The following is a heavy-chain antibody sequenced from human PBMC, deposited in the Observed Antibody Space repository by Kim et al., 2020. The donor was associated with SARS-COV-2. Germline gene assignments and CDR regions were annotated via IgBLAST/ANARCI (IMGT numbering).Heavy chain of an antibody. CDR3: AREFPGIAVAGV. Sequence: YYADTVKGRLPISRDNAKTTLYLEMNSLRAEDTAVYYCAREFPGIAVAGVWGQGTLGTVSS. V-gene: IGHV3-53*01. J-gene: IGHJ4*02. D-gene: IGHD6-19*01.